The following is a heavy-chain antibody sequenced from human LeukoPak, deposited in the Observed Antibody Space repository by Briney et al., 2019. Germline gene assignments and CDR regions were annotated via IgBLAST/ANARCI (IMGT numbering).Heavy chain of an antibody. CDR2: ISGNGDST. J-gene: IGHJ5*02. Sequence: GGSLRLSYAASGFTFSSYALSWVRQAPGKGLEWVSTISGNGDSTYYADSVKGRFTISRDNSKNTLYLQMNSLRAEDTAVYYCAKRYSCSGFNWFDPWGQGTLVTVSS. V-gene: IGHV3-23*01. CDR1: GFTFSSYA. CDR3: AKRYSCSGFNWFDP. D-gene: IGHD6-19*01.